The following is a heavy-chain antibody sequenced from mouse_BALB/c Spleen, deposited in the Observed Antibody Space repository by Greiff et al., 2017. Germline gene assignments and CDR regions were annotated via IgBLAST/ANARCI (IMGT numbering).Heavy chain of an antibody. CDR2: ISTYYGDA. J-gene: IGHJ1*01. D-gene: IGHD2-1*01. CDR3: ARSNGNSWYFDV. Sequence: QVQLKESGAELVRPGVSVKISCKGSGYTFTDYAMHWVKQSHAKSLEWIGVISTYYGDASYNQKFKGKATMTVDKSSSTAYMELARLTSEDSAVYYCARSNGNSWYFDVWGAGTTVTVSS. CDR1: GYTFTDYA. V-gene: IGHV1S137*01.